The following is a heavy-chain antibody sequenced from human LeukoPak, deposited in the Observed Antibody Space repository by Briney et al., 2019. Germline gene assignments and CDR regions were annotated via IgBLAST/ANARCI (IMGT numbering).Heavy chain of an antibody. V-gene: IGHV3-21*06. Sequence: GGSLRLSCAASGFTLSTYNMNWVRQAPGKGLEWVSSISMSSTYMFYRDSVKGRFTISRDNAKNSLYLQMNSLRAEDTAVYYCARGWVSGNYCMDVWGKGTTVTVSS. J-gene: IGHJ6*03. CDR2: ISMSSTYM. CDR1: GFTLSTYN. CDR3: ARGWVSGNYCMDV. D-gene: IGHD6-13*01.